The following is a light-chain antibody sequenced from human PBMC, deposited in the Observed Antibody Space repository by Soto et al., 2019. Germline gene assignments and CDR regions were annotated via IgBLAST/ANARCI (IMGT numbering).Light chain of an antibody. CDR1: SSDVGSYNL. V-gene: IGLV2-23*02. J-gene: IGLJ2*01. CDR2: EVS. Sequence: QSVLTQPASVSGSPGQSITISCTGTSSDVGSYNLVSWYQQHPGKAPKLMIYEVSKRPSGVSNRVSGSKSGNTASLTISGLQAEDEADYYCCSYAGSSTFDVVFGGGTKLTVL. CDR3: CSYAGSSTFDVV.